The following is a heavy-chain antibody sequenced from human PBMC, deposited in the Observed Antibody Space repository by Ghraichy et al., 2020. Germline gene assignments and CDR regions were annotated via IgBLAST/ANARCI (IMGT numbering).Heavy chain of an antibody. J-gene: IGHJ6*02. D-gene: IGHD5-24*01. CDR1: GFTFSDHY. CDR2: IRDKPNGYTT. CDR3: VRRGPWLQDSVQNYGMDV. V-gene: IGHV3-72*01. Sequence: GGSLRLSCAASGFTFSDHYMDWVRQAPGKGLEWVGRIRDKPNGYTTEYAASVKGRFTISRDDSKNSLYLQMNSLKTEDTAMYYCVRRGPWLQDSVQNYGMDVWGQGTTVTVSS.